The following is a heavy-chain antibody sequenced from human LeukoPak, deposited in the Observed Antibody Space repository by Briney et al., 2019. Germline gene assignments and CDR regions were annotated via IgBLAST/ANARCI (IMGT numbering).Heavy chain of an antibody. Sequence: GGSLRLSCAASGFTFDDYGMSWVRQAPGKGLEWVSGINWNGGSTGYADSVKGRFTISRDNAKNSLYLQMNSLRAEDTALYYCARDPIVGATDPHYYFDYWGQGTLVNVSS. D-gene: IGHD1-26*01. J-gene: IGHJ4*02. CDR1: GFTFDDYG. CDR2: INWNGGST. CDR3: ARDPIVGATDPHYYFDY. V-gene: IGHV3-20*04.